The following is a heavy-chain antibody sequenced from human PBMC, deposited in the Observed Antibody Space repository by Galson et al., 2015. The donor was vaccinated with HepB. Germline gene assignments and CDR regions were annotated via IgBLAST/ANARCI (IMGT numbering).Heavy chain of an antibody. J-gene: IGHJ5*02. Sequence: SVKVSCKASGGTFSSYAISWVRQAPGQGLEWMGGIIPVVGFANYAQRFQGRLTISADIPTSTVYMELSRLTSEDTALYYCARDRRDQQGSGDNVEWFDPWGQGTLVIVSS. V-gene: IGHV1-69*10. D-gene: IGHD4-17*01. CDR3: ARDRRDQQGSGDNVEWFDP. CDR1: GGTFSSYA. CDR2: IIPVVGFA.